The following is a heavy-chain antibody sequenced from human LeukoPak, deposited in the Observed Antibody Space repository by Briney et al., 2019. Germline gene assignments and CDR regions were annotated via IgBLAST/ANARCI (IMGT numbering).Heavy chain of an antibody. CDR3: ARGPRYCSSTSCAPGAAFDI. CDR1: GYTFTSYY. D-gene: IGHD2-2*01. CDR2: MNPNSGNT. J-gene: IGHJ3*02. V-gene: IGHV1-8*03. Sequence: ASVKVSCKASGYTFTSYYINWVRQATGQGLEWMGWMNPNSGNTGYAQKFQGRVTITRNTSISTAYMELSSLRSEDTAVYYCARGPRYCSSTSCAPGAAFDIWGQGTMVTVSS.